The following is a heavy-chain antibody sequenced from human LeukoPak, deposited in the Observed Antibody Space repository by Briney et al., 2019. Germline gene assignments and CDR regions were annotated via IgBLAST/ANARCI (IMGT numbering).Heavy chain of an antibody. Sequence: PGGSLRLSCAASGFTFSSYWMSWVRQAPGKGLQWVANIKYDGSEQYYVDSVKGRFTISRDNAKNSLFLQMNSLGVEDTAVYYCKSGGAAPGSFDYWGQGALVTVSS. J-gene: IGHJ4*02. V-gene: IGHV3-7*01. CDR3: KSGGAAPGSFDY. CDR2: IKYDGSEQ. CDR1: GFTFSSYW. D-gene: IGHD1-26*01.